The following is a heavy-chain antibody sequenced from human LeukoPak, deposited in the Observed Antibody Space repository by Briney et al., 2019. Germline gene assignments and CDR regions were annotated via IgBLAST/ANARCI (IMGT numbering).Heavy chain of an antibody. J-gene: IGHJ4*02. CDR3: ARMGGYSGYATH. Sequence: SETLSLTCSVSGGSISPYYWSWIRQPPGKGLEWIGYIYSSGSANYNPTLKSRVTISVDTSKNHFSLKLSSVTAADTAVYYCARMGGYSGYATHWGQGILVTVSS. D-gene: IGHD5-12*01. CDR2: IYSSGSA. CDR1: GGSISPYY. V-gene: IGHV4-59*08.